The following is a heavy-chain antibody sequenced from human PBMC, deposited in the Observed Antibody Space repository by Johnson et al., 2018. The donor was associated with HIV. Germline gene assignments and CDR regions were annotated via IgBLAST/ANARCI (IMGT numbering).Heavy chain of an antibody. V-gene: IGHV3-33*08. CDR3: ARILLGYCRA. Sequence: VQLVESGGGVVRPGRSLRLSCAASGFTFSSYGMHWVRQAPGKGLEWVAVIWYDGSNKYYADSVKGRFTISRDNSKNTLYLQMNSLRGEDTAVYYCARILLGYCRAWGQGTMVTVSS. CDR1: GFTFSSYG. CDR2: IWYDGSNK. D-gene: IGHD2-15*01. J-gene: IGHJ3*01.